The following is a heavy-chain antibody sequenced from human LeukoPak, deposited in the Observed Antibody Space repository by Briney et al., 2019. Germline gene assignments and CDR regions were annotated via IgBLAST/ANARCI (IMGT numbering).Heavy chain of an antibody. CDR3: AKISLYDFWSGYYKPYWYFDL. D-gene: IGHD3-3*01. V-gene: IGHV3-74*01. Sequence: GSLRLSCAASGFTFSSYWMHWVRQAPGKGLVWVSRINTDGSSTSYSDSVTGRFTISRDNSKSILYLQMNSLRAEGTAVYYCAKISLYDFWSGYYKPYWYFDLWGRGTLVTVSS. CDR1: GFTFSSYW. CDR2: INTDGSST. J-gene: IGHJ2*01.